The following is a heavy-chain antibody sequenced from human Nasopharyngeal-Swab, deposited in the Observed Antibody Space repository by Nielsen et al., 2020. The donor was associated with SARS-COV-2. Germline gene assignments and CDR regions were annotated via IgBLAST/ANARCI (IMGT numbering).Heavy chain of an antibody. CDR2: IYPGNSDT. CDR3: AGRAARDGYNFEVDP. Sequence: GESLKISCTGFGYSFANYWIGWVRQIPGKGLEWMGSIYPGNSDTRYSPAFHGRVTISADKSINTAYLQWTSLRASDTAVYYCAGRAARDGYNFEVDPWGQGTLVTVSS. J-gene: IGHJ5*02. D-gene: IGHD5-24*01. CDR1: GYSFANYW. V-gene: IGHV5-51*01.